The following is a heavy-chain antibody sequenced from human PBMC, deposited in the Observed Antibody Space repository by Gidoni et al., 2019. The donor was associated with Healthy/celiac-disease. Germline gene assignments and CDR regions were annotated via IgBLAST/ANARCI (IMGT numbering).Heavy chain of an antibody. CDR2: INHSGST. V-gene: IGHV4-34*01. J-gene: IGHJ4*02. Sequence: QVQLQQWGAGLLTPSETLSLTCAVYGGSFSGYYWSWIRQPPGKGLEWIGEINHSGSTNYNPSLKSRVTISVDTSKNQFSLKLSSVTAADTAVYYCARPYYDFWSGPAGGFDYWGQGTLVTVSS. D-gene: IGHD3-3*01. CDR1: GGSFSGYY. CDR3: ARPYYDFWSGPAGGFDY.